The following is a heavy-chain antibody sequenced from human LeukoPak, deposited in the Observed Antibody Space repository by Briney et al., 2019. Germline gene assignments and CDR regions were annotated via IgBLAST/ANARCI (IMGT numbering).Heavy chain of an antibody. D-gene: IGHD3-16*01. CDR3: ARDDYGVFDAFDV. J-gene: IGHJ3*01. CDR1: GGSITSHF. Sequence: PSETLSLTCTVSGGSITSHFWTWIRQAPGKGLEWVGYVSKSGSTNYNPSLQSRITISVDTSKNQFFLKLTSMTAADTAVYFCARDDYGVFDAFDVWGQGTVVTVPS. CDR2: VSKSGST. V-gene: IGHV4-4*08.